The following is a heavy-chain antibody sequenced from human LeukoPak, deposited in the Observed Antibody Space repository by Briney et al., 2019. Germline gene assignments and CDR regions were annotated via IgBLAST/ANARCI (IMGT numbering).Heavy chain of an antibody. J-gene: IGHJ4*02. V-gene: IGHV4-38-2*02. Sequence: PSETLSLTCSVSGFSIGTGYSWGWIRQPPGKGLEWIGTIYHRGNTYYNPSLMSRVTISLVTSKNQFSLRLTSVTAADTALYYCAREVESWFGDLLSYFDSWGQGTQVTVSS. CDR3: AREVESWFGDLLSYFDS. D-gene: IGHD3-10*01. CDR2: IYHRGNT. CDR1: GFSIGTGYS.